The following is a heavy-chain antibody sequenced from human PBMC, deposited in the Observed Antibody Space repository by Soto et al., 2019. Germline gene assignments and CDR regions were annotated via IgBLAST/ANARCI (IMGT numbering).Heavy chain of an antibody. D-gene: IGHD3-10*01. CDR1: GGSISSSSYY. CDR3: ARGGPQTTWFGEDYGMDV. V-gene: IGHV4-39*07. CDR2: IYYSGST. Sequence: KASETLSLTCTVSGGSISSSSYYWGWIRQPPGKGLEWIWYIYYSGSTNYNPSLKSRVTISVDTSKNQFSLKLSSVTAADTAVYYCARGGPQTTWFGEDYGMDVWGQGTTVTVSS. J-gene: IGHJ6*02.